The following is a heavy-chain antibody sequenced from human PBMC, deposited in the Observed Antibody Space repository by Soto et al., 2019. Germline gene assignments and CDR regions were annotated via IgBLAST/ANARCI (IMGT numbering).Heavy chain of an antibody. J-gene: IGHJ6*02. V-gene: IGHV4-59*01. CDR2: IYYSGST. Sequence: PSETLSLTCTVSGGSISSYYWSWIRQPPGKGLEWIGYIYYSGSTNYNPSLKSRVTISVDTSKNQFSLKVSSVTAADSAVDYCARDQLENYYYYGMDVWGQGTTVTVSS. D-gene: IGHD6-6*01. CDR1: GGSISSYY. CDR3: ARDQLENYYYYGMDV.